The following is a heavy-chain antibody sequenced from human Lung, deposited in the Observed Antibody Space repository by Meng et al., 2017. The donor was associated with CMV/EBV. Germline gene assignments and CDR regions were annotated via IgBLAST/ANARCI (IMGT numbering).Heavy chain of an antibody. Sequence: QRQLQESGPGLVKPPAXLSLSCSGSGASISSRSYYWGWIRQPPGKGLEWIGSIYSTGSSYYSPSLKSRVTISLDTSKNLFSLRLNSVTAADTAVYYCATQGAVAGTIYRFDPWGQGTLVTVSS. D-gene: IGHD6-19*01. CDR1: GASISSRSYY. CDR2: IYSTGSS. V-gene: IGHV4-39*07. J-gene: IGHJ5*02. CDR3: ATQGAVAGTIYRFDP.